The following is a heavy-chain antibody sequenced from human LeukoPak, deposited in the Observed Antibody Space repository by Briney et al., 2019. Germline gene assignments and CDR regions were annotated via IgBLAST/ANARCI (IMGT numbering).Heavy chain of an antibody. Sequence: GGCLRLSCAASGFTFSRYTMNWVRQVPGKGLEWVSSISGTSSYRYYAESVKGRFSISRDDATNSVYLQMNSLRVEDTAVYYCARDASPYDSINWFDPWGQGTLVTVSS. CDR1: GFTFSRYT. CDR2: ISGTSSYR. J-gene: IGHJ5*02. V-gene: IGHV3-21*01. D-gene: IGHD3-3*01. CDR3: ARDASPYDSINWFDP.